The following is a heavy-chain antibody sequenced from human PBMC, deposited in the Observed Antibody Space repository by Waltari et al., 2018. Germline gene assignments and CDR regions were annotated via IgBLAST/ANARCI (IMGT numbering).Heavy chain of an antibody. CDR1: GGSLRSSSYS. V-gene: IGHV4-39*01. CDR3: AIQRRAWNYEKNWFDP. CDR2: IYYSGST. D-gene: IGHD1-7*01. J-gene: IGHJ5*02. Sequence: QLQLQESGPGLVKPSETLSLTCTVSGGSLRSSSYSWGWLRPPPGKGLAWIGSIYYSGSTYYNPSLKSRVTISVDTSKNQFSLKLSSVTAADTAVYYCAIQRRAWNYEKNWFDPWGQGTLVTVSS.